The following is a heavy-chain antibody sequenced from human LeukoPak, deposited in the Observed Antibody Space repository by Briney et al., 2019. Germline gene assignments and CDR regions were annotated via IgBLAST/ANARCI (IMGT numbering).Heavy chain of an antibody. V-gene: IGHV1-24*01. J-gene: IGHJ4*02. D-gene: IGHD3-22*01. Sequence: ASVKVSCKFSGYTLTELSMHWVRQAPGNGLEWMGGFDPEDGETIYAQKFQGRVTMTEDTSTDTTYMELSSLRSEDTAVYYCTKYYYDSSGYYSGFDHWGQGTLVTVSS. CDR1: GYTLTELS. CDR2: FDPEDGET. CDR3: TKYYYDSSGYYSGFDH.